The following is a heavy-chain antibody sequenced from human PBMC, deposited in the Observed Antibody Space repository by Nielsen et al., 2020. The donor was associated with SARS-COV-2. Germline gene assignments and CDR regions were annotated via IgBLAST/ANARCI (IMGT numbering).Heavy chain of an antibody. V-gene: IGHV3-48*03. J-gene: IGHJ5*02. CDR3: ARADYDFWSASIDP. CDR1: GFTFSSYE. Sequence: GGSLRLSCAASGFTFSSYEMNWVRQAPGKGLEWVSYISSSGSTIYYADSVKGRFTISRDNAKNSLYLQMNSLRAEDTAVYYCARADYDFWSASIDPWGQGTLVTVSS. CDR2: ISSSGSTI. D-gene: IGHD3-3*01.